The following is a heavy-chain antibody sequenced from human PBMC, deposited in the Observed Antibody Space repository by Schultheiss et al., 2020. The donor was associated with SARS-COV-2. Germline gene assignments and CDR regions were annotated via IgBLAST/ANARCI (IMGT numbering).Heavy chain of an antibody. Sequence: GGSLRLSCAASGFTFSSYAMSWVRQAPGKGLEYVSAISSNGGSTYYANSVKGRFTISRDNSKNTLYLQMGSLRAEDMAVYYCARGRSGSYGELDYWGQGTLVTVSS. CDR1: GFTFSSYA. J-gene: IGHJ4*02. V-gene: IGHV3-64*01. D-gene: IGHD1-26*01. CDR3: ARGRSGSYGELDY. CDR2: ISSNGGST.